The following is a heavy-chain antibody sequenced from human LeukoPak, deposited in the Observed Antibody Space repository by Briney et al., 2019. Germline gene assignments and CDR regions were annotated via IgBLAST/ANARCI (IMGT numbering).Heavy chain of an antibody. CDR2: IYHSGST. Sequence: SETLSLTCTVSGGSISSSSYYWGWIRQPPGKGLEWIGSIYHSGSTYYNPSLKSRVTISVDTSKNQFSLKLSSVTAADTAVYYCARGGSGWNYYYYYMDVWGKGTTVTVSS. CDR3: ARGGSGWNYYYYYMDV. D-gene: IGHD6-19*01. V-gene: IGHV4-39*07. CDR1: GGSISSSSYY. J-gene: IGHJ6*03.